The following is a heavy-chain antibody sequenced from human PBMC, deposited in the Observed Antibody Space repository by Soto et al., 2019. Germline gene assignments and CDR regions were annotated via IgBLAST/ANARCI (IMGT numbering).Heavy chain of an antibody. CDR2: IYYTGST. CDR1: GGSIGSHY. Sequence: PSETLSLTCTVSGGSIGSHYWSWIRQPPGKGLEWIGYIYYTGSTNYNPSLKSRVTISVDTSKNQFSLKLSSVTAADTAVYYCSRDKRGCGSGSCYSFDSWGQGTQVTVSS. V-gene: IGHV4-59*11. CDR3: SRDKRGCGSGSCYSFDS. J-gene: IGHJ4*02. D-gene: IGHD2-15*01.